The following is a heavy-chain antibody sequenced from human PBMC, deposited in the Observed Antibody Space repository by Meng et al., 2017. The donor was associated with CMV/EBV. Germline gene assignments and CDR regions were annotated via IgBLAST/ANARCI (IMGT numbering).Heavy chain of an antibody. CDR1: GYTFTSYY. D-gene: IGHD2-8*01. Sequence: ASVKVSCKASGYTFTSYYIHWVRQAPGQGLEWMGWIDPNSGATNYAQKLQGRVTMTRDTSISTSYMELSRLKSDDTAVYYCARVTVMLPYAKDFDYWGQGTLVTVSS. J-gene: IGHJ4*02. CDR3: ARVTVMLPYAKDFDY. V-gene: IGHV1-2*02. CDR2: IDPNSGAT.